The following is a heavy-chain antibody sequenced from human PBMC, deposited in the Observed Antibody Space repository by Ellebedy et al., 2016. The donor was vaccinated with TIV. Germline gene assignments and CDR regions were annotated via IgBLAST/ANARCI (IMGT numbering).Heavy chain of an antibody. CDR1: GYSISSGYY. Sequence: SETLSLXXNVSGYSISSGYYWGWIRQPPGGGLEWIESIQHSGWIYSNPSLKSRVTTSVNTSKNQFSLKLTSVTAADTAVYYCARDWGGGSGEDYFDYWGQGILVTVSS. CDR2: IQHSGWI. V-gene: IGHV4-38-2*02. D-gene: IGHD3-10*01. J-gene: IGHJ4*02. CDR3: ARDWGGGSGEDYFDY.